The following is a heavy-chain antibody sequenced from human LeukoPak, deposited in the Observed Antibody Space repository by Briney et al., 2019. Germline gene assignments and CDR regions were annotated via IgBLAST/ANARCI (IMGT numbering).Heavy chain of an antibody. D-gene: IGHD2-8*01. CDR1: GGSFSGYY. J-gene: IGHJ2*01. CDR2: IYYSGST. V-gene: IGHV4-59*01. CDR3: ARDQVFSARYFDL. Sequence: PSETLSLTCAVYGGSFSGYYWSWIRQPPGKGLEWIGYIYYSGSTDYNPSLKSRVTISVDTSKNQFSLKLSSVTAADTAVYYCARDQVFSARYFDLWGRGTLVTVSS.